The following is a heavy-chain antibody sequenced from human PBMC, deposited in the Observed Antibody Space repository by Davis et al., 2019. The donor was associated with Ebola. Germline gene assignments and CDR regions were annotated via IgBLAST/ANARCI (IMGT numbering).Heavy chain of an antibody. D-gene: IGHD2-8*02. V-gene: IGHV3-48*02. CDR2: ISSSSSTI. Sequence: GESLKISCAASGFTFSSYSMNWVRQAPGKGLEWVSYISSSSSTIYYADSVKGRFTISRDNAKNSLYLQMNSLRDEDTAVYYCARDWIYCTGGVCHDAFDIWGQGTMVTVSS. CDR3: ARDWIYCTGGVCHDAFDI. J-gene: IGHJ3*02. CDR1: GFTFSSYS.